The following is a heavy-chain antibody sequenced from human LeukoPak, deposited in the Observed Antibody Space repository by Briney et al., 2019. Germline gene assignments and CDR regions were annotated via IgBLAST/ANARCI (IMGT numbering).Heavy chain of an antibody. CDR2: INHSGST. D-gene: IGHD1-26*01. CDR1: GGSISSGSYY. V-gene: IGHV4-39*07. J-gene: IGHJ3*02. Sequence: SETLSLTCTVSGGSISSGSYYWSWIRQPPGKGLEWIGEINHSGSTNYNPSLKSRVTISVDTSKNQFSLKLSSVTAADTAVYYCARGGAYDAFDIWGQGTMVTVSS. CDR3: ARGGAYDAFDI.